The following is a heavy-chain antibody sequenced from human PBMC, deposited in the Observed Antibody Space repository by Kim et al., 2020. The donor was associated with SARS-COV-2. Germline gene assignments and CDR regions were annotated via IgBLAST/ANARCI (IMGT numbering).Heavy chain of an antibody. V-gene: IGHV3-64D*06. CDR2: TTRSGDGS. CDR3: VKYGRSYGAVL. Sequence: GGSLRLSCSGSGFTFSEYAIHWVRRAPGKRLEYVSATTRSGDGSFYADSVEGRFTVSRDNSKNTLYLQMNSLRVEDTSVYYCVKYGRSYGAVLWGQGTLVIVSS. J-gene: IGHJ4*02. D-gene: IGHD5-18*01. CDR1: GFTFSEYA.